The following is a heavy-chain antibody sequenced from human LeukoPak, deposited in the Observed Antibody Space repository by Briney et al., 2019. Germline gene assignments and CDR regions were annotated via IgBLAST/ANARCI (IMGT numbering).Heavy chain of an antibody. J-gene: IGHJ4*02. Sequence: SSVKVSCKASGGTFSSYAISWVRQAPGQGLEWMGRIIPILGTANYAQKFQGRVTITADESTSTAYMELSSLRSEDTAVYYCARVNDILTGYYIRYYFDYWGQGTLVTVSS. CDR1: GGTFSSYA. CDR2: IIPILGTA. CDR3: ARVNDILTGYYIRYYFDY. D-gene: IGHD3-9*01. V-gene: IGHV1-69*11.